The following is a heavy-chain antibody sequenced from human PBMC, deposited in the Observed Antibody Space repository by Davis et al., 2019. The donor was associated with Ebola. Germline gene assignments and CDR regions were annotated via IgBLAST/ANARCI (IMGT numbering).Heavy chain of an antibody. Sequence: GESLKISCAASGFTFSSYSMNWVRQAPGKGLEWVSSISSSSSYIYYADSVKGRFTISRDNAKNSLYLQMNSLRAEDTAVYYCARAVNYYYYGMDVWGKGITVTVSS. V-gene: IGHV3-21*01. CDR2: ISSSSSYI. D-gene: IGHD4-17*01. CDR3: ARAVNYYYYGMDV. J-gene: IGHJ6*04. CDR1: GFTFSSYS.